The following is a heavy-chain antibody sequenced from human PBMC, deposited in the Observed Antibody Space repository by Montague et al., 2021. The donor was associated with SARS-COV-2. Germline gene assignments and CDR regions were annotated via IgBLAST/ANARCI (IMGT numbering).Heavy chain of an antibody. V-gene: IGHV4-59*12. Sequence: SETLSLTCSVSGGSIGSYYWSWIRQPPGKGLEWIGHVNYSGSTTYSPSLKSRVTISIDTSKNQFSLKLSSVTAADTAVYYCASSLDPSGTGCLPYWGQGTLVTVSS. D-gene: IGHD3/OR15-3a*01. CDR3: ASSLDPSGTGCLPY. J-gene: IGHJ4*02. CDR2: VNYSGST. CDR1: GGSIGSYY.